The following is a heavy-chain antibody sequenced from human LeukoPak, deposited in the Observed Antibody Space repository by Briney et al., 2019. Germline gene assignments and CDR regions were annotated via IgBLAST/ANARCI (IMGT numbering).Heavy chain of an antibody. CDR1: GGSISSSSYY. V-gene: IGHV4-39*01. J-gene: IGHJ4*02. CDR2: IYYSGST. CDR3: ARLQKKTIRFLGRHTTYFDY. D-gene: IGHD3-3*01. Sequence: SETLSLTCTVSGGSISSSSYYWGWIRQPPGKGLEWIGSIYYSGSTYYNPSLKSRVTISVDTSKNQFSLRLSSVTAADTAVYYCARLQKKTIRFLGRHTTYFDYWGQGTLVTVSS.